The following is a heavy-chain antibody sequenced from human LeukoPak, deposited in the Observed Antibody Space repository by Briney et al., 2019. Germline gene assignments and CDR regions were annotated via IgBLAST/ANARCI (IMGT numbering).Heavy chain of an antibody. CDR3: ARRVGRYFGERAYYYNYMDV. CDR2: IIHSGST. CDR1: GGSFIGHY. V-gene: IGHV4-34*12. D-gene: IGHD3-10*01. J-gene: IGHJ6*03. Sequence: PTETLSLTCAVYGGSFIGHYWSWIRQPPGKGLEWIGEIIHSGSTKYNPSLKSRVTISVDKSKNQFSLKLSSVTAADTAVYYCARRVGRYFGERAYYYNYMDVWDKGSTVTISS.